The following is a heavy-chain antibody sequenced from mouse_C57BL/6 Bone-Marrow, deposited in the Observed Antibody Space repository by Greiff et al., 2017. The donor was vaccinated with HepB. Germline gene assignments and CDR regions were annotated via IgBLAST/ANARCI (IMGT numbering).Heavy chain of an antibody. CDR3: ARHLDYFDY. CDR1: GFTFSDYG. Sequence: EVQLVESGGGLVQPGGSLKLSCAASGFTFSDYGMAWVRQAPRKGPEWVAFISNLAYSIYYADTVTGRFTISRENAKNTLYLEMSSLRSEDTAMYYCARHLDYFDYWGQGTTLTVSS. CDR2: ISNLAYSI. V-gene: IGHV5-15*01. J-gene: IGHJ2*01.